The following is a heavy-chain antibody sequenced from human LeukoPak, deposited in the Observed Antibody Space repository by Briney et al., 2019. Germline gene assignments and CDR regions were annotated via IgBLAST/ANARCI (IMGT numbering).Heavy chain of an antibody. CDR1: GFTFSSYW. CDR3: AREGYSYGPLCFDY. J-gene: IGHJ4*02. Sequence: GGSLRLSCAASGFTFSSYWMHWVRQAPGKGRVWVSRINSDGSSTSYADSVKGPFTISRDNAKNTLYLQMNSLRAEDTAVYYCAREGYSYGPLCFDYWGQGTLVTVSS. V-gene: IGHV3-74*01. CDR2: INSDGSST. D-gene: IGHD5-18*01.